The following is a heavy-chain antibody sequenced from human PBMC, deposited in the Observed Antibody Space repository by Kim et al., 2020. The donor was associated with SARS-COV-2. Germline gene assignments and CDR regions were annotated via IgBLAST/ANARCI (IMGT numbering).Heavy chain of an antibody. CDR3: AKRGGTPGLIDY. D-gene: IGHD3-16*01. CDR2: ISPNGRDT. V-gene: IGHV3-23*01. Sequence: GGSLRLSCAASGFTFNNYPMTWVRQAPGKGLEWVSTISPNGRDTFSADSVKGRFTLSRDNSKNMLYLHMDSLKAEDTDIYYIAKRGGTPGLIDYWGLGT. J-gene: IGHJ4*02. CDR1: GFTFNNYP.